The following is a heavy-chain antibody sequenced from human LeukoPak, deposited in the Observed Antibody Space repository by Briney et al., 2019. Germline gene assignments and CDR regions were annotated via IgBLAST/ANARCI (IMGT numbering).Heavy chain of an antibody. CDR1: GYSISSGYY. CDR3: ARDYYDSSGPSSY. Sequence: SETLSLTCAVSGYSISSGYYWGWIRQPPGKGLEWIGGIYHSGSTYYNPSLKSRVTISVDTSKNQFSLKLSSVTAADTAVYYCARDYYDSSGPSSYWGQGTLVTVSS. D-gene: IGHD3-22*01. CDR2: IYHSGST. V-gene: IGHV4-38-2*02. J-gene: IGHJ4*02.